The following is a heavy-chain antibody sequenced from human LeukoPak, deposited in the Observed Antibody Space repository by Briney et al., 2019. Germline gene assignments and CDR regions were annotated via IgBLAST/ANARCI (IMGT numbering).Heavy chain of an antibody. CDR2: ISSSSSYI. Sequence: GGSLRLSCAASGFTFSSYSMNWVRQAPGKGLEWVSSISSSSSYIYYADSVKGRFTISRDNAKNSLYLQMNSLRAEDTAVYYCARAYYYDSSGYYGFDYWGQGTLVTVSS. V-gene: IGHV3-21*01. CDR1: GFTFSSYS. J-gene: IGHJ4*02. CDR3: ARAYYYDSSGYYGFDY. D-gene: IGHD3-22*01.